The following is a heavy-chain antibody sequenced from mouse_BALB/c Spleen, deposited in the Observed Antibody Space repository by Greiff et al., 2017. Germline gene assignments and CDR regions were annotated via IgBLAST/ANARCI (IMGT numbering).Heavy chain of an antibody. CDR1: GFTFSDYG. Sequence: EVMLVESGGGLVQPGGSRKLSCAASGFTFSDYGMAWVRQAPGKGPEWVAFISNLAYSIYYADTVTGRFTISRENAKNTLYLEMSSLRSEDTAMYYCAREGSTMITPWFAYWGQGTLVTVSA. J-gene: IGHJ3*01. CDR2: ISNLAYSI. CDR3: AREGSTMITPWFAY. D-gene: IGHD2-4*01. V-gene: IGHV5-15*02.